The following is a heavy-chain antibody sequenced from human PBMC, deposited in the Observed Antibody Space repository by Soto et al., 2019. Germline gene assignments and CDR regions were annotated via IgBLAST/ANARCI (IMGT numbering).Heavy chain of an antibody. J-gene: IGHJ6*02. D-gene: IGHD1-1*01. CDR2: ISYDGSNK. V-gene: IGHV3-30*03. CDR3: ARYGSLRTDD. CDR1: GFTFSSYG. Sequence: GGSLRLSCAASGFTFSSYGMHWVRQAPGKGLEWVAVISYDGSNKYSADSGKGRFTISRDNSKNTLYLQMNSLRSEDTAVYYFARYGSLRTDDWGQGPTVTVSS.